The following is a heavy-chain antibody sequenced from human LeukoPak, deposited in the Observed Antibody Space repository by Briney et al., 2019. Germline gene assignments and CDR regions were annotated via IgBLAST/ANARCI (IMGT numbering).Heavy chain of an antibody. V-gene: IGHV3-21*01. CDR1: GFTFSSYS. CDR3: ASADWHTAMIDY. J-gene: IGHJ4*02. CDR2: ISSSSYI. D-gene: IGHD5-18*01. Sequence: GGSLRLSCAASGFTFSSYSMNWVRQAPGKGLEWVSSISSSSYIYYADSVKGRFTISRHNAKNSLYLQMNSLSAEDTAVYYCASADWHTAMIDYWGQGTLVTVSS.